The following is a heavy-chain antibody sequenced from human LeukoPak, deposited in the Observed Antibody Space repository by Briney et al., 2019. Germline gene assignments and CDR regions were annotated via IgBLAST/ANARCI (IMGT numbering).Heavy chain of an antibody. D-gene: IGHD5-12*01. J-gene: IGHJ4*02. V-gene: IGHV1-2*02. CDR1: GYTFTGYY. Sequence: ASVKVSCKASGYTFTGYYMHWVRQAPGHGLEWMGWINPNGGGTNYAQKFQGRVTMTRDTSISTAYMELSGLRSDDTAVYYCARTPGYSDYDPFDYWGQGTLVTVSS. CDR2: INPNGGGT. CDR3: ARTPGYSDYDPFDY.